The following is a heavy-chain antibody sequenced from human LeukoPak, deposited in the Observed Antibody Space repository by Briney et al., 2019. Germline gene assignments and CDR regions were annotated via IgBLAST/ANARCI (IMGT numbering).Heavy chain of an antibody. V-gene: IGHV4-59*01. CDR2: IYFSGST. CDR3: ARVLYGDYVWYFDY. D-gene: IGHD4-17*01. CDR1: GGSISSYY. J-gene: IGHJ4*02. Sequence: PSETLSLTCTVSGGSISSYYWSWIRQPPGQGLEWIGYIYFSGSTNYNPSLKSRVTISVDTSKNQFSLKLSSVTAADTAVYYCARVLYGDYVWYFDYWGQGTLVTVSS.